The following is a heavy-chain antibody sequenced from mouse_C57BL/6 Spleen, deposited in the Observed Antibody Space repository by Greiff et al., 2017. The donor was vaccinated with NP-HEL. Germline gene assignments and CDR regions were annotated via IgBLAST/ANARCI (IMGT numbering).Heavy chain of an antibody. D-gene: IGHD2-4*01. CDR3: ARCPYDYDGYFDY. Sequence: VQLQQPGAELVKPGASVKMSCKASGYTFTSYWITWVKQRPGQGLEWIGDIYPGSGSTNYNEKFKSKATLTVDTSSSTAYMQLSSLTSEDSAVYYCARCPYDYDGYFDYWGQGTTLTVSS. CDR2: IYPGSGST. J-gene: IGHJ2*01. V-gene: IGHV1-55*01. CDR1: GYTFTSYW.